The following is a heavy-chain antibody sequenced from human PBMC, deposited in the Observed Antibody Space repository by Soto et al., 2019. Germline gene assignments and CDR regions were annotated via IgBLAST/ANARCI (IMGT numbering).Heavy chain of an antibody. D-gene: IGHD3-10*01. CDR1: GYIFTSYG. CDR3: AGDVYGSASDYQIYSDCMDV. J-gene: IGHJ6*02. Sequence: QVQLVQSGAEVKKPGASVKVSCKASGYIFTSYGINWVRQAPGQGLEWMGWISAYNGNTKDAQKLQGRVTMTTDTSTTTASMELTSLRSDDTAVYYSAGDVYGSASDYQIYSDCMDVWGQGTTVTVSS. CDR2: ISAYNGNT. V-gene: IGHV1-18*01.